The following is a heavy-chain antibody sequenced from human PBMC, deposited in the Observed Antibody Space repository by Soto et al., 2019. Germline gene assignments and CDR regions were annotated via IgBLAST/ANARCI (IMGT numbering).Heavy chain of an antibody. CDR3: ARRAKTATTNWGAFDI. J-gene: IGHJ3*02. CDR1: GFTFSTYV. V-gene: IGHV3-23*01. CDR2: ISYSADKT. Sequence: EVQLLESGGGLVQPGGSLRLSCAASGFTFSTYVMNWVRQAPGKGLEWVSTISYSADKTFYADSVKGRFTISRDNSRDTVFLQMNSLRADDAALYYCARRAKTATTNWGAFDIWGQGTMVTVSS. D-gene: IGHD1-7*01.